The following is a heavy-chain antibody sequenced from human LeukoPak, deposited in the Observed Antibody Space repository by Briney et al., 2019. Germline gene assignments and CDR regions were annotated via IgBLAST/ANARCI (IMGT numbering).Heavy chain of an antibody. CDR1: GGSFSGYY. CDR2: INHSGST. D-gene: IGHD3-3*01. V-gene: IGHV4-34*01. J-gene: IGHJ4*02. Sequence: SETLSLTCAVYGGSFSGYYWSWIRQPPGKGLEWIGEINHSGSTNYNPSLKSRATISVDTSENQFSLKLSSVTAADTAVYYCARTAPYYDFWSGYYLYYFDYWGQGTLVTVSS. CDR3: ARTAPYYDFWSGYYLYYFDY.